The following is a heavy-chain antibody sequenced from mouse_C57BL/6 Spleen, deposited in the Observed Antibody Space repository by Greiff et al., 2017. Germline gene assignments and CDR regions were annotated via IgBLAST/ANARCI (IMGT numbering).Heavy chain of an antibody. J-gene: IGHJ1*03. CDR3: ARGDSITTPGYFDG. V-gene: IGHV1-59*01. D-gene: IGHD1-1*01. Sequence: QVQLQQPGAELVRPGTSVKLSCKASGYTFTSYWMHWVKPRPGQGLEWIGVIDPSDGYTNYNQQFKGKATLTVDTSSSTAYMQLSSLTSEDSAVYYCARGDSITTPGYFDGWGTGTTVTVSS. CDR2: IDPSDGYT. CDR1: GYTFTSYW.